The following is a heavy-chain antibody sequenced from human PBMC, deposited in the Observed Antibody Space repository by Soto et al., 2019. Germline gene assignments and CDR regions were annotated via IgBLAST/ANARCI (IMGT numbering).Heavy chain of an antibody. CDR3: XREDDYNYRYFNYGLDV. V-gene: IGHV3-30-3*01. J-gene: IGHJ6*02. CDR2: ISFDGNKK. Sequence: PGGSLRLSCAASGFTFKNYALHWVRQAPGKGLEWVAVISFDGNKKYFSDSVKGRFTISRDNFRNTLYLQMNNLRVEDAALYFCXREDDYNYRYFNYGLDVWGQGTTVTVSS. D-gene: IGHD5-12*01. CDR1: GFTFKNYA.